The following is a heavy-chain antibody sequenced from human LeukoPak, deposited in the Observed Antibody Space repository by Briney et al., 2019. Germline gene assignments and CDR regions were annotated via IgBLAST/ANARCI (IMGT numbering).Heavy chain of an antibody. Sequence: GGSLRLSCAASGFTFSSYEMNWVRQAPGKGLEWVSAISGSGGSTYYADSVKGRFTISRDNSKNTLYLQMNSLRAEDTAVYYCAKYFSPGIAVAGTEPFDYWGQGTLVTVSS. CDR2: ISGSGGST. D-gene: IGHD6-19*01. CDR1: GFTFSSYE. J-gene: IGHJ4*02. V-gene: IGHV3-23*01. CDR3: AKYFSPGIAVAGTEPFDY.